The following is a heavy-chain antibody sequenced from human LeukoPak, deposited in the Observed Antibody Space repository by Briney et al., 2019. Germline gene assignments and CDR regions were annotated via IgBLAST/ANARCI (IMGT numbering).Heavy chain of an antibody. CDR2: INHSGST. V-gene: IGHV4-34*01. CDR1: GGSFSGCY. J-gene: IGHJ4*02. D-gene: IGHD5-18*01. Sequence: SETLSLTCAVYGGSFSGCYWSWIRQPPGEGLEWIGEINHSGSTNYNPSLKSRVTISVDTSKNQFSLKLSSVTAADTAVYYCASRNKRGYSYGLPFDYWGQGTLVTVSS. CDR3: ASRNKRGYSYGLPFDY.